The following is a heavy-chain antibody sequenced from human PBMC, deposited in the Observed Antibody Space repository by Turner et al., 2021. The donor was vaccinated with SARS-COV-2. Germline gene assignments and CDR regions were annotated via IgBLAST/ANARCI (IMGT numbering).Heavy chain of an antibody. V-gene: IGHV3-30*04. Sequence: QVQLVESGGGVVEPGRSLRLSCAASGVTFSSYALPWVRQAPGKGLEWVAVISYDGSNKYYADSVKGRFTISRDNSKNTLYLQMNSLRAEDTAVYYCARDGGSFWGDLAWGGYYYYAMDVWGQGTTVTVSS. CDR1: GVTFSSYA. CDR3: ARDGGSFWGDLAWGGYYYYAMDV. J-gene: IGHJ6*02. CDR2: ISYDGSNK. D-gene: IGHD3-3*01.